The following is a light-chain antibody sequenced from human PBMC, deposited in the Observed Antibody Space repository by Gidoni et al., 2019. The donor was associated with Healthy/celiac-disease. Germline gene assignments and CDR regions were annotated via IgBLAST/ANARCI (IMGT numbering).Light chain of an antibody. V-gene: IGKV1-39*01. CDR3: QQSYSTPRT. CDR2: AAS. J-gene: IGKJ1*01. Sequence: DIQMPQSPSSLSASVGDRVTITCRASQSISSYLHWYQQKPGKAPKRLIYAASSLQSGVPSRFSGSGSGTDFTLTISSLQPEDFATYYCQQSYSTPRTFXXXTKVEIK. CDR1: QSISSY.